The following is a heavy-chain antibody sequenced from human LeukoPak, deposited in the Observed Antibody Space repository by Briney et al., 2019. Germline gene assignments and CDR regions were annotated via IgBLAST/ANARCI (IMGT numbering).Heavy chain of an antibody. V-gene: IGHV1-8*01. CDR3: ARGPRVRYFDWLYTPDYYYYGMDV. CDR2: MNPNSGNT. J-gene: IGHJ6*02. D-gene: IGHD3-9*01. CDR1: RYTFTSYD. Sequence: GASVKVSCKASRYTFTSYDINWVRQATGQGLEWMGWMNPNSGNTGYAQKFQGRVTMTRNTSISTAYMELSSLRSEDTAVYYCARGPRVRYFDWLYTPDYYYYGMDVWGQGTTVTVSS.